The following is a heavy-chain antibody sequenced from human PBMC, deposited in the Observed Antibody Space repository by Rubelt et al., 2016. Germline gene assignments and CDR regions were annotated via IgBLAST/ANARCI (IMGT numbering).Heavy chain of an antibody. CDR2: IYYSGST. J-gene: IGHJ6*02. CDR3: ARGRAKYYYGMDV. D-gene: IGHD4/OR15-4a*01. V-gene: IGHV4-59*01. CDR1: GGSISSYY. Sequence: QVQLQESGPGLVKPSETLSLTCTVSGGSISSYYWSWIRQPPGKGLEWIGYIYYSGSTKYNPSLKSLGSIAVDTSKNQFALKLSSVTAADTAVYYCARGRAKYYYGMDVWGQGTTVTVSS.